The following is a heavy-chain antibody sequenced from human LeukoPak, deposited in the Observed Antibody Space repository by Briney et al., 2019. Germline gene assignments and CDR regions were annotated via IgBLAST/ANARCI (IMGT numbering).Heavy chain of an antibody. D-gene: IGHD3-9*01. J-gene: IGHJ6*02. CDR3: ATDVDVLRYFDWGPLGYYGMDV. CDR2: IIPILGIA. Sequence: SVKVSCKASGYTFSSYAISWVRQAPGQGLEWMGRIIPILGIANYAQKFQGRVTITADKSTSTAYMELSSLRSEDTAVYYCATDVDVLRYFDWGPLGYYGMDVWGQGTTVTVSS. CDR1: GYTFSSYA. V-gene: IGHV1-69*04.